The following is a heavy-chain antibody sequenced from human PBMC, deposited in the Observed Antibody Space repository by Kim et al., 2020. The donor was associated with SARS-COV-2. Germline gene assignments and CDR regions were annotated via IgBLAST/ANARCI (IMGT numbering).Heavy chain of an antibody. Sequence: SVKVSCKASGGTFSSYAISWVRQAPGQGLEWMGGIIPIFGTANYAQKFQGRVTITADESTSTAYMELSSLRSEDTAVYYCARAAYYDILTGYYRAFDIWGQGTMVTVSS. V-gene: IGHV1-69*13. CDR2: IIPIFGTA. CDR3: ARAAYYDILTGYYRAFDI. CDR1: GGTFSSYA. D-gene: IGHD3-9*01. J-gene: IGHJ3*02.